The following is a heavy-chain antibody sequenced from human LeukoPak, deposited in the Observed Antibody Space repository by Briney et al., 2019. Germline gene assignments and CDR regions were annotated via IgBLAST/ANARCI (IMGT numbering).Heavy chain of an antibody. CDR1: GFTFDDYG. Sequence: PGGSLRLSCAASGFTFDDYGMSWVRQAPGKGLEWVSGINWNGGSTGYADSVKGRFTISRDSAKNTLYLQMNSLRAEDTAVYYCARRAGAYSHPYDYWGQGTLVTVSS. J-gene: IGHJ4*02. CDR3: ARRAGAYSHPYDY. D-gene: IGHD4/OR15-4a*01. CDR2: INWNGGST. V-gene: IGHV3-20*04.